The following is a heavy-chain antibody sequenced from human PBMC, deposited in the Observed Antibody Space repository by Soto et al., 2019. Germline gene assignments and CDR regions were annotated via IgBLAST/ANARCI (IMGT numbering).Heavy chain of an antibody. CDR3: AKGLGQWLVPGYFDY. CDR2: VSWNSGSV. D-gene: IGHD6-19*01. V-gene: IGHV3-9*01. Sequence: EVQLVESGGGLVQPGRSLRLSCAASGFRIDDYAMHWVRQRPGKGLEWVSGVSWNSGSVGYAESVKGRFSISRDSPKNSLYLHMDSPRPEDTALYYYAKGLGQWLVPGYFDYWGQGILVTVSS. CDR1: GFRIDDYA. J-gene: IGHJ4*02.